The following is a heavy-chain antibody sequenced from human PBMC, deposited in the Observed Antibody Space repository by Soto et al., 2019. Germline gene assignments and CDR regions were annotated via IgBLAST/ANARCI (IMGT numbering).Heavy chain of an antibody. CDR1: GFTFSTYW. D-gene: IGHD7-27*01. Sequence: GGSLRLSCAASGFTFSTYWMHWVRQVPGKGLVWVSRIKSDGSGTNYADSVRGRFTISRDNAYSTLFLQMDSLRAEDTAVYYCARDNWGVDYWGQGTLVTVSS. CDR2: IKSDGSGT. CDR3: ARDNWGVDY. V-gene: IGHV3-74*01. J-gene: IGHJ4*02.